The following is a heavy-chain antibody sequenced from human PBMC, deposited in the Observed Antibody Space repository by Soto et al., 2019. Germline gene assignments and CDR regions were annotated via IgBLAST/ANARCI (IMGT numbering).Heavy chain of an antibody. CDR3: ARGGDIVATLDYYYGMDV. Sequence: EVQLVESGGGLVQPGGSLRLSCAASGFTFSSYAMHWVRQAPGKGLEYVSAISSNGGSTYYANSVKGRFTISRDNSKNTLYLQMGSLRAEDMAVYYCARGGDIVATLDYYYGMDVWGQGTTVTVSS. V-gene: IGHV3-64*01. CDR2: ISSNGGST. CDR1: GFTFSSYA. J-gene: IGHJ6*02. D-gene: IGHD5-12*01.